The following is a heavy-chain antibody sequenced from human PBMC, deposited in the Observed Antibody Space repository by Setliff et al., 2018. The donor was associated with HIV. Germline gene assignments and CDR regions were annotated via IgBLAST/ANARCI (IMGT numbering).Heavy chain of an antibody. D-gene: IGHD6-13*01. V-gene: IGHV4-4*09. CDR1: GGSMSPYD. Sequence: AETLSLTCTVSGGSMSPYDWSWIRQPPGKGLEWIGYICSSGSTNYNPSRKSRVTISVDTSKNQFSLRLSSVTAADTAMYYCARHVGISIGGTRGDFDCWGQGTLVTVSS. CDR2: ICSSGST. CDR3: ARHVGISIGGTRGDFDC. J-gene: IGHJ4*02.